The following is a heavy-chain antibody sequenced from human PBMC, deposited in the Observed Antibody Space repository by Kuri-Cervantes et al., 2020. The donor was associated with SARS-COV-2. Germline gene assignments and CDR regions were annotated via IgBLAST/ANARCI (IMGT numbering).Heavy chain of an antibody. CDR3: AREHIVGVSGSWFDP. D-gene: IGHD1-26*01. CDR2: ICYSGST. V-gene: IGHV4-39*02. CDR1: GGSISSSISSSSYY. J-gene: IGHJ5*02. Sequence: SETLSLTCTVSGGSISSSISSSSYYWGWIRQPPGKGLEWIGSICYSGSTYYNPSLKSRVTISVDTSKNQFSLKLSSVTAADTAVYCCAREHIVGVSGSWFDPWGQGTPVTVSS.